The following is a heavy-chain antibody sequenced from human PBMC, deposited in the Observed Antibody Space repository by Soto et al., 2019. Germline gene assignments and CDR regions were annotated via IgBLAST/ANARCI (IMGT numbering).Heavy chain of an antibody. CDR1: GFDSSTYG. CDR3: ARAVSSATYYDCIGY. V-gene: IGHV3-33*01. CDR2: IWYDGSNQ. D-gene: IGHD1-26*01. Sequence: PGGSLRLSCEASGFDSSTYGLHWVRQAPGKGLEWLAFIWYDGSNQHYAASVKGRFTISRDNSRNTLYLQMNNLRADDTAVYFCARAVSSATYYDCIGYWGRGTLVTVSS. J-gene: IGHJ4*02.